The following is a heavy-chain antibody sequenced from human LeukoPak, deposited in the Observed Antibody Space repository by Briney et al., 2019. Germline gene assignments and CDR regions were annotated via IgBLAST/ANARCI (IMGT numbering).Heavy chain of an antibody. Sequence: GGSLRLSCAASGFTFSTYGMHGVGQAPGKALEWVAVIWYDGSNKYSADPVKGRFTISRDNSKNTLYLQMNSLRAEDTAVYYCARDRGDRHYSSDWYSRYYYYYGMDVWGQGTTVTVSS. J-gene: IGHJ6*02. CDR2: IWYDGSNK. V-gene: IGHV3-33*01. CDR3: ARDRGDRHYSSDWYSRYYYYYGMDV. CDR1: GFTFSTYG. D-gene: IGHD6-19*01.